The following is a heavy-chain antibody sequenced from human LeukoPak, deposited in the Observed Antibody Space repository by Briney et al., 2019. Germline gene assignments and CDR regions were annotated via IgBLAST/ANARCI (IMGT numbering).Heavy chain of an antibody. J-gene: IGHJ4*02. CDR2: ISGSGGST. CDR3: ARAEFYDFWSSPAFDY. CDR1: GFTFSSYA. D-gene: IGHD3-3*01. V-gene: IGHV3-23*01. Sequence: PGGSLRLSCAASGFTFSSYAMSWVRQAPGKGLEWVSAISGSGGSTYYADSVKGRFTISRDNSKNTLYLQMNSLRAEDTAVYYCARAEFYDFWSSPAFDYWGQGTLVTVSS.